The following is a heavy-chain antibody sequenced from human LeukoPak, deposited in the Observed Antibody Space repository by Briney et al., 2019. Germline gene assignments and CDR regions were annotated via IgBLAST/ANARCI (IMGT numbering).Heavy chain of an antibody. Sequence: GGSLRLSCAASGFTFAVYDMHWVRQAPGKGLEWVSGISWNSGSISYADFVKRRFIISRDNAKNSLYLQINSLTADDTALYFCAKKWIGYGVSPRGGLDPWGEGTLVTVSS. CDR1: GFTFAVYD. D-gene: IGHD5-12*01. J-gene: IGHJ5*02. CDR2: ISWNSGSI. CDR3: AKKWIGYGVSPRGGLDP. V-gene: IGHV3-9*01.